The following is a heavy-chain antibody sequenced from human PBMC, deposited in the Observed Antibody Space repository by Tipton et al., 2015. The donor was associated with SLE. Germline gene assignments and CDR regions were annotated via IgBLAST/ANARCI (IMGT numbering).Heavy chain of an antibody. J-gene: IGHJ3*02. D-gene: IGHD3-22*01. CDR2: INWNGGST. CDR1: GFTFDDYG. Sequence: SLRLSCAASGFTFDDYGMSWVRQAPGKGLEWVSGINWNGGSTGYADSVKGRFTISRDNAKNSLYLQMNSLTAEDTALYYCAVSGDITMIVSDVFDIWGQGTMVTVSS. V-gene: IGHV3-20*04. CDR3: AVSGDITMIVSDVFDI.